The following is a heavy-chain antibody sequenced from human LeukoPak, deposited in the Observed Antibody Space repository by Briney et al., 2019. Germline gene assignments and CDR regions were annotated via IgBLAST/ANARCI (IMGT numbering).Heavy chain of an antibody. J-gene: IGHJ4*02. CDR2: IYTSGST. Sequence: PSETLSLTCTVSGGSISSYYWSWIRQPAGKGLEWIGRIYTSGSTNYNPSLKSRVTRSVDTSKNQVSLKLGPVTAGDQAVYYCARGEEYHDSSGYHLDYWGQGTLVTVSS. V-gene: IGHV4-4*07. CDR1: GGSISSYY. D-gene: IGHD3-22*01. CDR3: ARGEEYHDSSGYHLDY.